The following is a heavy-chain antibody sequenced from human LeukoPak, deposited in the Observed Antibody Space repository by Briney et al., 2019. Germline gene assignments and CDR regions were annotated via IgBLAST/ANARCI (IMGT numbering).Heavy chain of an antibody. CDR2: ISCSSSTI. J-gene: IGHJ4*02. CDR3: ARDHTMVLEPTNYFDY. D-gene: IGHD3-10*01. CDR1: GFTFSSYS. V-gene: IGHV3-48*01. Sequence: GGSLRLSCAASGFTFSSYSMNWVRQAPGKGLEWVSYISCSSSTIYYADSVKGRFAISRDNAKNSLYLQMNSLRAEDTAVYYCARDHTMVLEPTNYFDYWGQGTLVTVSS.